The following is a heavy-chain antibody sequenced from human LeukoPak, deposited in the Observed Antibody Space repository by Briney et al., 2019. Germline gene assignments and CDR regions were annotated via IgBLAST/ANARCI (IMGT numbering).Heavy chain of an antibody. V-gene: IGHV3-23*01. CDR3: AKGAYYYDSSGYFDP. D-gene: IGHD3-22*01. CDR1: GFTFSSYG. J-gene: IGHJ5*02. CDR2: ISGSGGST. Sequence: GGSLRLSCAASGFTFSSYGMSWVRQAPGKGLEWVSAISGSGGSTYYADSVKGRFTISRDNSKNTLYLQMNSLRAEDTAVYYCAKGAYYYDSSGYFDPWGQGTLVTVSS.